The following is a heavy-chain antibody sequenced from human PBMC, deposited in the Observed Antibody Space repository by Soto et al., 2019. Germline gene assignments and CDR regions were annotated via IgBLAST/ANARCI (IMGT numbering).Heavy chain of an antibody. V-gene: IGHV3-23*01. Sequence: GGSLRLSCATSGLTFSNYAMSWVRQAPGGGLEWVSFMSGSSSTTYYADSVRGRFTISRDRSKNTLYLQMSSLRAEDTALYYCAKNQERELPRVIDFWGQGTLVTVSS. CDR1: GLTFSNYA. CDR3: AKNQERELPRVIDF. D-gene: IGHD1-7*01. J-gene: IGHJ4*02. CDR2: MSGSSSTT.